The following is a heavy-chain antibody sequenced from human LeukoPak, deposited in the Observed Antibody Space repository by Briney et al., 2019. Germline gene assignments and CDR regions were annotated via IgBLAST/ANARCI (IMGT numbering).Heavy chain of an antibody. Sequence: GGSLRLSCAASGFTFSSYAMHWVRQAPGKGLEWVAVIWYDGSNKYYADSVKGRFTISRDNSKNTLYLQMNSLRAEDTAVYYCARGPLWFGELLDYYHGMDVWGQGTTVTVSS. CDR1: GFTFSSYA. V-gene: IGHV3-33*01. J-gene: IGHJ6*02. CDR3: ARGPLWFGELLDYYHGMDV. CDR2: IWYDGSNK. D-gene: IGHD3-10*01.